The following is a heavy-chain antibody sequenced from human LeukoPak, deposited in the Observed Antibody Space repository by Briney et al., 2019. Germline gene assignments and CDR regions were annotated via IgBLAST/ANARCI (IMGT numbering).Heavy chain of an antibody. CDR2: INPNSGGT. Sequence: ASVKVSCKASGYTFTGYYMHWVRQAPGQGLEWMGWINPNSGGTNYAQKFQGRVTMTRDKSISTAYLQWSSLKASDTAMYYCARSTEQWLVSSWDYWGQGTLVTVSS. J-gene: IGHJ4*02. V-gene: IGHV1-2*02. D-gene: IGHD6-19*01. CDR1: GYTFTGYY. CDR3: ARSTEQWLVSSWDY.